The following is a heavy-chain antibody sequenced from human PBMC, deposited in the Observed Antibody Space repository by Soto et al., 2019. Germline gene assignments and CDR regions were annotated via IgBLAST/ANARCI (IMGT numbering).Heavy chain of an antibody. D-gene: IGHD4-17*01. CDR2: INYSGST. V-gene: IGHV4-39*01. Sequence: QLQLQESGPGLVKPSETLSLTCTVSGGSISSGSYYWGWSRQPPGKGLEWIGSINYSGSTYYNPSLKSRVTIFVDTSNNQFSLKLTSVTAADTAVYYWGRLAVTRTIENWGQGTRVTVSS. J-gene: IGHJ4*02. CDR3: GRLAVTRTIEN. CDR1: GGSISSGSYY.